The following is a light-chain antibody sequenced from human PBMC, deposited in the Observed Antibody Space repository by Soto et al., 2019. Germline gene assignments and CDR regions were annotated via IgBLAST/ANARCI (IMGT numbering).Light chain of an antibody. V-gene: IGLV1-51*01. CDR3: GTWDDSLNAVI. CDR2: DID. J-gene: IGLJ2*01. Sequence: QPVLTQPPSVSAAPGQKVTISCSGSNSNIGGNYVSWYRQLPGTAPELVIYDIDKRPSEIPDRFSGSKSGTSANLAITGLQTGDEAEYYCGTWDDSLNAVIFGGGTKLTVL. CDR1: NSNIGGNY.